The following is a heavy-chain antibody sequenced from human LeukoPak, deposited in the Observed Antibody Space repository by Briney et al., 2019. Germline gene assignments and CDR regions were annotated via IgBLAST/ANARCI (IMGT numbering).Heavy chain of an antibody. Sequence: SGGSLTLSCTASGFPLSSFSMDWVRHLPGKGLEWVASINSASTYRYHAEPLKGRFAISRDNVQNSLHLQMNTLRAEDTATYYCVRGASSGWSLFDSWGQGNLVTVSS. CDR1: GFPLSSFS. V-gene: IGHV3-21*06. CDR2: INSASTYR. J-gene: IGHJ4*02. CDR3: VRGASSGWSLFDS. D-gene: IGHD6-13*01.